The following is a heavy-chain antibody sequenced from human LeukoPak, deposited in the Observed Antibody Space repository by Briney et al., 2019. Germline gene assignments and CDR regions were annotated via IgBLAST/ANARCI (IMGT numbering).Heavy chain of an antibody. CDR2: ITSSTSYI. CDR1: GFTFSSYE. Sequence: PGGSLRLSCAASGFTFSSYEMNWVRQAPGKGLEWVSCITSSTSYIYYADSVKGRFTTSRDNAESSLFLQTNSLRDEDTAVYYCARGRGGSGREAYNVDYWGQGTLVTVSS. V-gene: IGHV3-21*01. D-gene: IGHD5-24*01. CDR3: ARGRGGSGREAYNVDY. J-gene: IGHJ4*02.